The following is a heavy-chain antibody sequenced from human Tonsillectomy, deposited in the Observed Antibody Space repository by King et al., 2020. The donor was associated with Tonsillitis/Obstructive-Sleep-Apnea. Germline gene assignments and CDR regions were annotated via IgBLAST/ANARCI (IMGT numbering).Heavy chain of an antibody. J-gene: IGHJ4*02. CDR3: VRDDKDGRHFDY. CDR2: INPSDIVT. CDR1: GYTFTRNH. V-gene: IGHV1-46*01. Sequence: VQLVESGAEVKKPGASVKVSCKASGYTFTRNHIHWVRRAPGQGLEGMGIINPSDIVTTYSQKFQARVTMTRDTSASTVNMELSSLTSEGTAVYYCVRDDKDGRHFDYWGQGSLVTVSS. D-gene: IGHD2-15*01.